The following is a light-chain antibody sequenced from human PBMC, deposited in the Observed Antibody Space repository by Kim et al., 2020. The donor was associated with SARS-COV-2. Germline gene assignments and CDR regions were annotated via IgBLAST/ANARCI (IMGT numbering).Light chain of an antibody. CDR3: QQFSKWPLA. V-gene: IGKV3-15*01. J-gene: IGKJ4*01. CDR1: QTVDRN. Sequence: PGERVTLACRASQTVDRNLAWYQQKGGQPPRLLIYSAPNRATDIPDRFSRSGSGTEFTLTIHRMRSEDSGKYYCQQFSKWPLAFGGGTKVEI. CDR2: SAP.